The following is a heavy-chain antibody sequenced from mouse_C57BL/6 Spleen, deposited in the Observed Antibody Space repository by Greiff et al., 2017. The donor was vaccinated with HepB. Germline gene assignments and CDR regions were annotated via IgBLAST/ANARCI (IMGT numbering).Heavy chain of an antibody. CDR2: INPSSGYI. CDR1: GYTFTSYW. J-gene: IGHJ3*01. CDR3: GRECAFYYYNCACFAY. D-gene: IGHD2-4*01. V-gene: IGHV1-7*01. Sequence: VQLQQSGAELAKPGASVKLSCKASGYTFTSYWMHWVKQRPGQGLEWIGYINPSSGYIKYNQKFKDKATLTADKSSSTAYMQLSSLTYEDSAVYYCGRECAFYYYNCACFAYWGQGTLVTVSA.